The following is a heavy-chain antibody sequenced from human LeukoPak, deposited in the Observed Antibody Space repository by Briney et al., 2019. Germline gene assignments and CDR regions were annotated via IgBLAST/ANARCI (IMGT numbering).Heavy chain of an antibody. CDR2: IKSDGST. CDR3: ARAPAEIGGYYPEYFRH. Sequence: GGSLRLSCAASGFTFSRYWMHWVRQAPGKGLVWVSRIKSDGSTNYADSVKGRFTISRDNAKNTVSLQMNRLRAEDTGVYYCARAPAEIGGYYPEYFRHWGQGTLITVSS. J-gene: IGHJ1*01. CDR1: GFTFSRYW. D-gene: IGHD3-22*01. V-gene: IGHV3-74*01.